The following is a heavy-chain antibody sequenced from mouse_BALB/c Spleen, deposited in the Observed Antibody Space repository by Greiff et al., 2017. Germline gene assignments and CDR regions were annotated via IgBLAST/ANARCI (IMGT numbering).Heavy chain of an antibody. CDR3: ARGYSSGYVDAMDY. CDR1: GFNIKDYY. Sequence: EVQLVESGAELVRPGALVKLSCKASGFNIKDYYMHWVKQRPEQGLEWIGWIDPENGNTIYDPKFQGKASITADTSSNTAYLQLSSLTSEDTAVYYCARGYSSGYVDAMDYWGQGTSVTVSS. CDR2: IDPENGNT. J-gene: IGHJ4*01. D-gene: IGHD3-1*01. V-gene: IGHV14-1*02.